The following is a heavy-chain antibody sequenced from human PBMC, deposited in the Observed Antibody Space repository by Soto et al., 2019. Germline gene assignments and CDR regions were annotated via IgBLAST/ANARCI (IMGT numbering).Heavy chain of an antibody. Sequence: EVQLVESGGGLVKPGGSLRLSCAASGFTFSSYSMNWVRQAPGKGLEWVSSISSSSSYTNYADSVKGRFTISRDNAKNSLYLEMNSLRAEDTAVYYCARARRTESHYDSSGYTAEYFQYWGQGTLVTVSS. V-gene: IGHV3-21*04. J-gene: IGHJ1*01. D-gene: IGHD3-22*01. CDR3: ARARRTESHYDSSGYTAEYFQY. CDR2: ISSSSSYT. CDR1: GFTFSSYS.